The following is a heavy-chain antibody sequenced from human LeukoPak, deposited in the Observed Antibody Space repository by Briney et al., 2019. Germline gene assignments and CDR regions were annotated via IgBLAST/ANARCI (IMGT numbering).Heavy chain of an antibody. Sequence: PSETLSLTCTVSGGSIRSYFWAWIRQPPGKGLEWIGYIYYSGSTNYKPSLQSRVTISVDTSKNQFSLKLSSVTAADTAVYYCARLNTGYCSGGSCYPEEIDYWGQGILVTVSS. J-gene: IGHJ4*02. CDR2: IYYSGST. CDR3: ARLNTGYCSGGSCYPEEIDY. V-gene: IGHV4-59*01. D-gene: IGHD2-15*01. CDR1: GGSIRSYF.